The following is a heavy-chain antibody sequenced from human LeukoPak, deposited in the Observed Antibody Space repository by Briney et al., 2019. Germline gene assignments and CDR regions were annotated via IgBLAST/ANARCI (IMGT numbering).Heavy chain of an antibody. CDR2: IYTSGST. Sequence: SETLSLTCTVSGGSISSYYWSWIRQPAGKGLEWIGRIYTSGSTNYNPSLKSRVTTSVDTSKNQFSLKLSSVTAADTAVYYCASVSIAAAGTTGIDYWGQGTLVTVSS. D-gene: IGHD6-13*01. J-gene: IGHJ4*02. V-gene: IGHV4-4*07. CDR3: ASVSIAAAGTTGIDY. CDR1: GGSISSYY.